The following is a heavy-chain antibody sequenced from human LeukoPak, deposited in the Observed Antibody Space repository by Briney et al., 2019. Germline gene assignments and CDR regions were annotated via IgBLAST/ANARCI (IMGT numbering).Heavy chain of an antibody. CDR3: ARVRYRAYVPRYFFDY. Sequence: SETLSLTCTVSGGSINRYYWSWIRQPPGKGLEWIGYIYYCGNTNYNPSLKSRVTISVDTSQNQFSLNLSSVTAADTAVYYCARVRYRAYVPRYFFDYWGQGTLVTVSS. CDR2: IYYCGNT. CDR1: GGSINRYY. J-gene: IGHJ4*02. D-gene: IGHD5-12*01. V-gene: IGHV4-59*08.